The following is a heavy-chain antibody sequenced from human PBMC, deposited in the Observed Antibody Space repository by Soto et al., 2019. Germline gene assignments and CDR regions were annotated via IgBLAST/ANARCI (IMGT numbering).Heavy chain of an antibody. CDR2: INPNSGGT. D-gene: IGHD3-10*01. J-gene: IGHJ6*02. V-gene: IGHV1-2*02. Sequence: ASVKVSCKASGYTFTGYYMHWVRQAPGQGLEWMGWINPNSGGTNYAQKFQGRVTITADKSTSTVYMELSSLRSEDTAVYYCARFRGSYGMDVWGQGTTVTVS. CDR3: ARFRGSYGMDV. CDR1: GYTFTGYY.